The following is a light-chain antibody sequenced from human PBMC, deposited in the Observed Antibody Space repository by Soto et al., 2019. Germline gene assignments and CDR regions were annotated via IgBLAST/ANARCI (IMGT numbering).Light chain of an antibody. CDR3: QQYNTRST. Sequence: EIVMTQSPATLSVSPGERATLSCRARQSVGSNLAWYQQKPGQAPRLLIYGASTRAAAIPARFSGSGSGTEFALIISSLQSEDSAVYFCQQYNTRSTFGPGTKVEIK. V-gene: IGKV3-15*01. CDR1: QSVGSN. CDR2: GAS. J-gene: IGKJ1*01.